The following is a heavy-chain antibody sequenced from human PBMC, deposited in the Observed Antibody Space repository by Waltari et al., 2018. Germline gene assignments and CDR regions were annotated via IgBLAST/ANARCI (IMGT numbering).Heavy chain of an antibody. D-gene: IGHD6-13*01. CDR2: INHSGST. CDR1: GGSFSGYY. J-gene: IGHJ4*02. Sequence: QVQLQQWGAGLLKPSETLSLTCAVYGGSFSGYYWTWIRPPPGKGLEWIGEINHSGSTNYNPSLKSRVTISVDTSKNQFSLKLSSVTAADTAVYYCARKSSSWYASQYYFDYWGQGTLVTVSS. CDR3: ARKSSSWYASQYYFDY. V-gene: IGHV4-34*01.